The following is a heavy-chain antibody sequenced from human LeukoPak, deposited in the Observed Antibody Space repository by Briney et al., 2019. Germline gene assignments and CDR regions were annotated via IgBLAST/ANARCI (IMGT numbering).Heavy chain of an antibody. Sequence: SETLSLTCTVSGGSISSSNYYWGWIRQPPGKGMEWIGTIYYSGSTYYNPSLESRLTISVDTSKNQFSLKLSSVTAADMALYYCARHRSGVTYFDYWGQGTLVTVSS. CDR3: ARHRSGVTYFDY. CDR2: IYYSGST. D-gene: IGHD2-21*02. J-gene: IGHJ4*02. CDR1: GGSISSSNYY. V-gene: IGHV4-39*01.